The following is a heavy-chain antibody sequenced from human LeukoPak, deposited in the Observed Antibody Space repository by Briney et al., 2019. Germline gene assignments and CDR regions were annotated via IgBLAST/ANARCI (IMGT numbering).Heavy chain of an antibody. CDR3: TTERVIVVVPAASSQLNFDY. CDR1: GFTFSNAW. D-gene: IGHD2-2*01. J-gene: IGHJ4*02. CDR2: IKSKTDGGTT. V-gene: IGHV3-15*01. Sequence: GGSLRLSCAASGFTFSNAWMSWVRQAPGKGLEWVGRIKSKTDGGTTDYAAPVKGRFTISRDDSKNTLYPQMNSLKTEDTAVYYCTTERVIVVVPAASSQLNFDYWGQGTLVTVSS.